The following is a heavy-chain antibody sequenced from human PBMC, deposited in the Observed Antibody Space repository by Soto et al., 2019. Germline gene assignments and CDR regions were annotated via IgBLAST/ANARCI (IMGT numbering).Heavy chain of an antibody. V-gene: IGHV3-21*01. CDR1: GFTFSSYS. CDR3: ARDPDDVYGDYEGYNWFDP. D-gene: IGHD4-17*01. Sequence: EVQLVESGGGLVKPGGSLRLSCAASGFTFSSYSMNWVRQAPGKGLEWVSSISSSSSYIYYADSVKGRFTISRDNAKNSLYLQMNSLRAEDTAVYYCARDPDDVYGDYEGYNWFDPWGQGTLVTVSS. J-gene: IGHJ5*02. CDR2: ISSSSSYI.